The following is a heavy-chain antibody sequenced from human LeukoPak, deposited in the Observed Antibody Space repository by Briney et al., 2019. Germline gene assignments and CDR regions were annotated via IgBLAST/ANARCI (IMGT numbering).Heavy chain of an antibody. CDR2: MSYSGST. V-gene: IGHV4-39*07. CDR1: GGSIISSSYY. D-gene: IGHD5-24*01. J-gene: IGHJ4*02. Sequence: SETLSLTCTVSGGSIISSSYYWGWIRQPPGKGLEWIGTMSYSGSTYYNPSLKSRFTISVDTSKNQFSLKLISVTAADTAVYYCARSGSRDGYNSHLFDYWGQGTLVTVSS. CDR3: ARSGSRDGYNSHLFDY.